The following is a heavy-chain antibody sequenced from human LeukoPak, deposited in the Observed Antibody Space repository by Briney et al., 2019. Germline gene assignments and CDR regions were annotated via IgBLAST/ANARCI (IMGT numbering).Heavy chain of an antibody. CDR3: ATGAPLTTHGSLDF. V-gene: IGHV3-21*01. CDR2: ISSTSTFK. CDR1: GLNFSAYS. D-gene: IGHD4-17*01. Sequence: GGSRRLSGELPGLNFSAYSMNWVRQPPGQGLEWVSAISSTSTFKQYADSLKGRSSISRDNAKNLLFLQMYSLRADDTGVYYCATGAPLTTHGSLDFWGQGTMVIVSS. J-gene: IGHJ3*01.